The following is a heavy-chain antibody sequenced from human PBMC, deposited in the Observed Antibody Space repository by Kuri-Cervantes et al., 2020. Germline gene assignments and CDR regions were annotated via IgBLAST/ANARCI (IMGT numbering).Heavy chain of an antibody. Sequence: ASVKVSCKASGYTFTSYYMHWVRQAPGQGLEWMGIINPSGGSTSYAQKFQGRVTMTRDTSTSTVYMELSSLRSEDTAVYYCARDPARGPIAAAPEYYFDYWGQGTLVTVSS. CDR2: INPSGGST. V-gene: IGHV1-46*01. CDR3: ARDPARGPIAAAPEYYFDY. CDR1: GYTFTSYY. J-gene: IGHJ4*02. D-gene: IGHD6-13*01.